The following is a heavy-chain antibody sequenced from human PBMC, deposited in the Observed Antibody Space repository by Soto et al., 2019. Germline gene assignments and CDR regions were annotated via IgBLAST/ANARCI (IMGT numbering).Heavy chain of an antibody. J-gene: IGHJ4*02. CDR1: GYTFTGYY. V-gene: IGHV1-2*04. Sequence: ASVKVSCKASGYTFTGYYMHWVRQAPGQGLEWMGWINPNSGGTNYAQKFQGWVTMTRDTSISTAYMELGRLRSDDTAVYYCARAGYYYDSSGYYDYWGQGTLVTVSS. CDR2: INPNSGGT. D-gene: IGHD3-22*01. CDR3: ARAGYYYDSSGYYDY.